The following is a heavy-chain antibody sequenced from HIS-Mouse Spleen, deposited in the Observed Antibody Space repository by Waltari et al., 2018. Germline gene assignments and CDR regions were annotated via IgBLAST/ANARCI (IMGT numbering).Heavy chain of an antibody. CDR1: GYSISRGYY. D-gene: IGHD1-1*01. CDR2: IYHSGST. V-gene: IGHV4-38-2*02. CDR3: AREPHLQLELALDI. Sequence: QVQLQESGPGLVKPSETLSLTCTVSGYSISRGYYWGWIRQPPGKGLEGIGSIYHSGSTYYNPSLKSRVTISVDTSKNQFSLKLSSVTAADTAVYYCAREPHLQLELALDIWGQGTMVTVSS. J-gene: IGHJ3*02.